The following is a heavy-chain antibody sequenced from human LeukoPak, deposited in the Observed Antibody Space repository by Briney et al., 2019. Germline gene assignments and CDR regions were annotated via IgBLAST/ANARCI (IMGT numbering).Heavy chain of an antibody. Sequence: ASVKVSCKASGYTFTNYYMHWVRQAPGQGLEWMGIINPRDGKTSYAQKFQGRVTMTRDTSTSTVYMELSSLRSEDTAVYYCAREIGPRQLHLWGSAFDYWGQGTLVTVSS. V-gene: IGHV1-46*01. D-gene: IGHD5-18*01. J-gene: IGHJ4*02. CDR3: AREIGPRQLHLWGSAFDY. CDR2: INPRDGKT. CDR1: GYTFTNYY.